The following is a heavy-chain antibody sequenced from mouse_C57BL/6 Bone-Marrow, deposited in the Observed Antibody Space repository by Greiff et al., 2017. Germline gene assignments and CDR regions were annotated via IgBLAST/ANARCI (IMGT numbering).Heavy chain of an antibody. CDR2: FYPGSGSI. CDR3: ARHERYYDYEGYFDY. D-gene: IGHD2-4*01. V-gene: IGHV1-62-2*01. J-gene: IGHJ2*01. CDR1: GYIFTEYT. Sequence: VQRVESGAELVKPGASVKLSCKASGYIFTEYTIHWVKQRSGQGLEWIGWFYPGSGSIKYNERFKDKATLTADKSSNTVYMELSRLNSEDSAVYFCARHERYYDYEGYFDYWGQGTTLTVSS.